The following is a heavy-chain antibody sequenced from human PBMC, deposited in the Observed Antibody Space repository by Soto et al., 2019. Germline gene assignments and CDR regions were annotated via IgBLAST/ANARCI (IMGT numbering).Heavy chain of an antibody. CDR2: IWYDGSNK. CDR3: ERVPLGDFWSGPVDY. V-gene: IGHV3-33*01. J-gene: IGHJ4*02. CDR1: GFTFSSYG. D-gene: IGHD3-3*01. Sequence: PGGSLRLSCAASGFTFSSYGMHWVRQAPGKGLEWVAVIWYDGSNKYYADSVKGRFTISRDNSKNTLYLQMNSLRAEDTAVYYCERVPLGDFWSGPVDYWGQGTMVTVSS.